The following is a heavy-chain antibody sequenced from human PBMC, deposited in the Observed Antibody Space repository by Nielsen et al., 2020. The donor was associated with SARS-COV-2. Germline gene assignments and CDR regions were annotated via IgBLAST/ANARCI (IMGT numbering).Heavy chain of an antibody. J-gene: IGHJ6*03. CDR3: ATLGDWNYLNYYYYYYMDV. V-gene: IGHV1-69*13. CDR1: GYTFTSYG. CDR2: IIPIFGTA. D-gene: IGHD1-7*01. Sequence: SVKVSCKASGYTFTSYGISWVRQAPGQGLEWMGGIIPIFGTANYAQKFQGRVTITADESTSTAYMEPSSLRSEDTAVYYCATLGDWNYLNYYYYYYMDVWGKGTTVTVSS.